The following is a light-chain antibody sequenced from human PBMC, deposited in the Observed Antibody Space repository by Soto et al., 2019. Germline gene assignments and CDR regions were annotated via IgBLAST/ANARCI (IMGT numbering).Light chain of an antibody. CDR1: QSVSSSN. Sequence: EIVLTQSPGTLSLSPGERATLSCRASQSVSSSNLAWYQQKPGQAPRLLIYGASSRPTGIPDRFSGSGSGTDFTLTISRLEPEDFAVYYCQQYGRSSYTFGQGTKLESK. V-gene: IGKV3-20*01. J-gene: IGKJ2*01. CDR2: GAS. CDR3: QQYGRSSYT.